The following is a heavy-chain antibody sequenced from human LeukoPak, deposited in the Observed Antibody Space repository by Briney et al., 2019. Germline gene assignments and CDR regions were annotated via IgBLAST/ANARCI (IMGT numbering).Heavy chain of an antibody. V-gene: IGHV4-38-2*02. D-gene: IGHD2-2*01. CDR1: DYAISSDYY. CDR3: ARDRLGTYCSSTNCYYYGMDV. CDR2: IHQSGST. Sequence: SETLTLTCVVSDYAISSDYYWGWIRQPPGKGLEWIGSIHQSGSTYYNPSLKSRVTISVDTSKNHFSLKLSAVTAADTAVYYCARDRLGTYCSSTNCYYYGMDVWGKGTTVTVSS. J-gene: IGHJ6*04.